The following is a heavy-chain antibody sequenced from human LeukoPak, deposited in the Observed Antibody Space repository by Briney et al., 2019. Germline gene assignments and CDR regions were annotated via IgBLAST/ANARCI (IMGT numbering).Heavy chain of an antibody. CDR2: IRYDGSNK. CDR1: GFTFSSYG. J-gene: IGHJ4*02. Sequence: GGSLRLSCAASGFTFSSYGVHWVRQAPGKGLEWVAFIRYDGSNKYYADSVKGRFTISRDNSKNTLYLQMNSLRAEDTAVYYCAKEAQEYSNYDYWGQGTLVTVSS. V-gene: IGHV3-30*02. D-gene: IGHD4-11*01. CDR3: AKEAQEYSNYDY.